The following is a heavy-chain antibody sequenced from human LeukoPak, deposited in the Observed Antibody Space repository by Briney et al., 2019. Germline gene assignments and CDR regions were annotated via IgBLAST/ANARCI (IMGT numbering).Heavy chain of an antibody. CDR3: SSAYSSGWYQYYFDY. V-gene: IGHV3-7*01. J-gene: IGHJ4*02. D-gene: IGHD6-19*01. Sequence: PGGSLRLSCAASGFTFSTYWMSWVRQAPGKGLEWVANIKQDGSEMYYVDSVKGRFTIARDNAKNSLYLQMNSLRAEDTAVYYCSSAYSSGWYQYYFDYWGQGTLVTVSS. CDR2: IKQDGSEM. CDR1: GFTFSTYW.